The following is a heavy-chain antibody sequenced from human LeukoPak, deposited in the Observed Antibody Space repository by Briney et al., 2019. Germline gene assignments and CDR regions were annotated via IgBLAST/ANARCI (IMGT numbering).Heavy chain of an antibody. D-gene: IGHD3-22*01. V-gene: IGHV4-4*09. J-gene: IGHJ4*02. CDR3: ARHRYYDSSGYDY. CDR1: GGSISSYY. CDR2: IYTSGST. Sequence: SETLSLTCTVSGGSISSYYWSWIRQPPGKGLEWIGYIYTSGSTNYNPSLKSRVTISVDTSKNQFSLKLSSVTAADTAVYYCARHRYYDSSGYDYWGQGTLVTVSS.